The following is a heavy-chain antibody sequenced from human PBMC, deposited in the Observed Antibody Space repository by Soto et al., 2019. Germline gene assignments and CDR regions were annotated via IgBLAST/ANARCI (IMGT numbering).Heavy chain of an antibody. CDR1: GFTFSSYG. V-gene: IGHV3-30*18. CDR2: ISYDGSNK. Sequence: GGSLRLSCASSGFTFSSYGMHWVRQAPGKGLEWVAVISYDGSNKYYADSVKGRFTISRDNSKNTLYLQMNSLRAEDTAVYYCAKWGVAESYYYYLDVWGKGTTVTVPS. D-gene: IGHD6-19*01. CDR3: AKWGVAESYYYYLDV. J-gene: IGHJ6*03.